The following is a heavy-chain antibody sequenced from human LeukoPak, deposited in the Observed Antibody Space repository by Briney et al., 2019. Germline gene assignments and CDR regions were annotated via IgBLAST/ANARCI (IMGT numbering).Heavy chain of an antibody. CDR3: ARRIVVAGLFDY. CDR2: IYSSGST. J-gene: IGHJ4*02. Sequence: TLSLTCTVSGGSISSGGYYWSWIRQHPGRGLEWIGYIYSSGSTYYNPSLKSRVTISADTSKNQFSLKLSSVTAADTAVYYCARRIVVAGLFDYWGQGTLVTVSS. D-gene: IGHD6-19*01. CDR1: GGSISSGGYY. V-gene: IGHV4-31*03.